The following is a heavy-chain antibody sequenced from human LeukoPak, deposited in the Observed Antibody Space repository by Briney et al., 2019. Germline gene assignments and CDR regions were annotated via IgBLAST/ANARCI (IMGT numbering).Heavy chain of an antibody. CDR2: INPNSGGT. V-gene: IGHV1-2*02. CDR3: ARDVQAVPAAASDC. J-gene: IGHJ4*02. CDR1: GYTFTGYY. D-gene: IGHD2-2*01. Sequence: ASVKVSCKASGYTFTGYYVHWVRQAPGQGLEWMGWINPNSGGTNYAQKFQGRVTMTRDASISTAYMELSRLRSDDTAVYYCARDVQAVPAAASDCWGQRTLVTVSS.